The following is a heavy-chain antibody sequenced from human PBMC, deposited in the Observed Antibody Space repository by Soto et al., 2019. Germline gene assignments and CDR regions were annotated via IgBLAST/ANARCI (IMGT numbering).Heavy chain of an antibody. D-gene: IGHD1-1*01. CDR1: TETFNNYG. Sequence: GASVKVAFKASTETFNNYGIAWVRQALGQGLEWMGWISTYIGNTNTYHKKRFQGRFTLPLDSASNTVYMELRGLTPDDTAVYYCARGGQKNVYTSIGPWGQGTLVTV. J-gene: IGHJ5*02. CDR2: ISTYIGNTNT. CDR3: ARGGQKNVYTSIGP. V-gene: IGHV1-18*04.